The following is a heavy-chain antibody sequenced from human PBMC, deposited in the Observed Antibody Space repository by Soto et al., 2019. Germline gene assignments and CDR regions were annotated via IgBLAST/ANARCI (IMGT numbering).Heavy chain of an antibody. Sequence: PXARLSLICTVSRGSVSSGSYYWSWMRKPPGKGLEWIGYIYYSGSTNYNPSLKSRVTISVDTSKNRFSLKLSSVTAADTAVYYCARAMSNDYYDSSGYYSGWYFDLWGRGTLVTVSS. CDR3: ARAMSNDYYDSSGYYSGWYFDL. CDR2: IYYSGST. CDR1: RGSVSSGSYY. J-gene: IGHJ2*01. D-gene: IGHD3-22*01. V-gene: IGHV4-61*01.